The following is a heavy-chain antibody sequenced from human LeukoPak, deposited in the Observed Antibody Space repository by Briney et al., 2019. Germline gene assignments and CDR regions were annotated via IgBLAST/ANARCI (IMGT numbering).Heavy chain of an antibody. Sequence: GGSLRLSCAASGFIFTNYFMSWVRQAPGKGLEWVASIKHDGSEKYYVDSVRGRFTISRDNAKNSLYLQMNSLRAEDTAVYYCARVGYYDSSGYRAFDIWGQGTMVTVSS. J-gene: IGHJ3*02. CDR1: GFIFTNYF. CDR2: IKHDGSEK. CDR3: ARVGYYDSSGYRAFDI. D-gene: IGHD3-22*01. V-gene: IGHV3-7*01.